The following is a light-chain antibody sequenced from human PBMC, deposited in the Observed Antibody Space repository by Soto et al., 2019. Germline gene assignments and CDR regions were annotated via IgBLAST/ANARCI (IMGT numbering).Light chain of an antibody. Sequence: EIVLTQSPATLSLFPGERATLSCRASQTVRSSLAWYQQKPGQAPSLLIYDASCMATGIPARFIGSGSGTDFPIIISSLEADDFAVYYCQQRGKWPEITFGTGTKVDIK. CDR2: DAS. J-gene: IGKJ3*01. V-gene: IGKV3-11*01. CDR3: QQRGKWPEIT. CDR1: QTVRSS.